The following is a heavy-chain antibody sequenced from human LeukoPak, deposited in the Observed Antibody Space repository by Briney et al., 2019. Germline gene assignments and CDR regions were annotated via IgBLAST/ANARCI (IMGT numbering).Heavy chain of an antibody. D-gene: IGHD6-13*01. J-gene: IGHJ5*02. CDR3: ARDSRKTYSNSWYSWFDP. CDR1: GASISSPYYY. Sequence: SETLSLTCIVSGASISSPYYYWSWIRQPAGKGLEWIGRIYNSGNTNYNPSLESRVTISVDTSMNQFSLKLSSVTAADTAVYYCARDSRKTYSNSWYSWFDPWGQGTLVTVSS. V-gene: IGHV4-61*02. CDR2: IYNSGNT.